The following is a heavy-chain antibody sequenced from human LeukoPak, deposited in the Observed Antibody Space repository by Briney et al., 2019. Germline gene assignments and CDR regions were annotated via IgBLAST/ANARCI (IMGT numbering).Heavy chain of an antibody. D-gene: IGHD3-22*01. CDR3: AREMANLGITMIVVVPNAFDI. J-gene: IGHJ3*02. CDR2: IWYDGSNK. Sequence: PGRSLRLSCAASGFTFSSYGMHWVRQAPGKGLEWVAVIWYDGSNKHYADSVKGRFTISRDNSKNTLYLQMNSLRAEDTAVYYCAREMANLGITMIVVVPNAFDIWGQGTMVTVSS. CDR1: GFTFSSYG. V-gene: IGHV3-33*01.